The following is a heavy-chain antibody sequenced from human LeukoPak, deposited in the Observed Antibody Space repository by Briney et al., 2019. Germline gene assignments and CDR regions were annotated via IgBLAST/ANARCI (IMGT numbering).Heavy chain of an antibody. CDR2: ISGSGGST. J-gene: IGHJ3*02. V-gene: IGHV3-23*01. Sequence: GGSLRLSCAASGFTFSSYAMSWVRQAPGKGLEWVSAISGSGGSTYYADSVKGRFTISRDNSKNTLYLQMNSLRAEDTAVYYCAKDLYAYYDRSGYSAHAFDIWGQGTMVTVSS. CDR3: AKDLYAYYDRSGYSAHAFDI. CDR1: GFTFSSYA. D-gene: IGHD3-22*01.